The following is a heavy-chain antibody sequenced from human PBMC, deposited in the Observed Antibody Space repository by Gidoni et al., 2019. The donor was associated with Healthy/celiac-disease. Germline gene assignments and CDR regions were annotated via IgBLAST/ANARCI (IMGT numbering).Heavy chain of an antibody. V-gene: IGHV3-30-3*01. D-gene: IGHD2-15*01. CDR1: GFTFSSYA. CDR2: ISYDGSNK. Sequence: QVQLVESGGGVVQPGRSLRLSCAASGFTFSSYAMHWVRQAPGKGLEWVAVISYDGSNKYYADSVKGRFTISRDNSKNTLYLQMNSLRAEDTAVYYCARGSAGVVVVAAPGYWGQGTLVTVSS. CDR3: ARGSAGVVVVAAPGY. J-gene: IGHJ4*02.